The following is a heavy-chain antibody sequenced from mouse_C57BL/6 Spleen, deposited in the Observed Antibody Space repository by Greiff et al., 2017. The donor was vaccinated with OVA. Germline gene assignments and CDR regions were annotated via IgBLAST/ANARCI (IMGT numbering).Heavy chain of an antibody. CDR2: IWSDGST. CDR3: ARGLGENYYAMDY. D-gene: IGHD4-1*01. V-gene: IGHV2-6*03. CDR1: GFSLTSYG. Sequence: VQLQQSGPGLVAPSQSLSITCTVSGFSLTSYGVHWVRQPPGKGLEWLVVIWSDGSTTYNSALKSRLSISKDNSKSQVFLKMNSLQTDDTAMYYCARGLGENYYAMDYWGQGTSVTVSS. J-gene: IGHJ4*01.